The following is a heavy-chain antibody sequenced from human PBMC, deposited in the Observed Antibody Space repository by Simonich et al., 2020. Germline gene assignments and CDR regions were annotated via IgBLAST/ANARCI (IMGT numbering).Heavy chain of an antibody. D-gene: IGHD3-9*01. Sequence: EVQLVESGGGLVQPGGSLRLSCAASGFTFSSYWMSWVRQAPGKGRGWVANKKQEGSGKYYVDSVKGRFTISRDNAKNSLYLQMNSLRAEDTAVYYCARFRGRYFDWLFDYWGQGTLVTVSS. J-gene: IGHJ4*02. CDR2: KKQEGSGK. V-gene: IGHV3-7*01. CDR1: GFTFSSYW. CDR3: ARFRGRYFDWLFDY.